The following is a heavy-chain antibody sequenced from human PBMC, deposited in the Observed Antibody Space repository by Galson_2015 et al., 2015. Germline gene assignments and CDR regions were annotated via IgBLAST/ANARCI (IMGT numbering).Heavy chain of an antibody. CDR2: VSFSGRIQ. CDR3: AKEVATIMAPWYFEL. J-gene: IGHJ2*01. V-gene: IGHV3-30*18. CDR1: GFTFADYG. D-gene: IGHD2-8*01. Sequence: SLRLSCAASGFTFADYGMHWFRQAPGKGLEWVGVVSFSGRIQKYADSAKGRFTVSRDNSKNTLYLQLKSLSTEDTALYYRAKEVATIMAPWYFELWGRDTLVTVSS.